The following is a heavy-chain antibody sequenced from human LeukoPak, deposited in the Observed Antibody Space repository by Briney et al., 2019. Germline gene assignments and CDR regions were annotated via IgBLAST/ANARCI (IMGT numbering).Heavy chain of an antibody. J-gene: IGHJ4*02. CDR1: GYTFTGYY. V-gene: IGHV1-3*03. CDR2: INVGNGNT. CDR3: ARVVKYSSGPLTDLLPYYFDY. D-gene: IGHD6-19*01. Sequence: GASVKVSCKPSGYTFTGYYIQWVRQAPGQRLEWMGWINVGNGNTKYSQEFQGRVTITRDTSASTAYMELSSLRSEDMGVYYCARVVKYSSGPLTDLLPYYFDYWGQGTLVTVSS.